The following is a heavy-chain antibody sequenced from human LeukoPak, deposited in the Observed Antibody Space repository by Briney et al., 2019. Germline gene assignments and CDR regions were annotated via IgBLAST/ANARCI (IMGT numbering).Heavy chain of an antibody. Sequence: SETLSLTCTVSGGSISSSSYYWGWIRQPPGKGLEWIGSIYYSGSTYYNPSLKSRVTISVDTSRNQFSLKLSSVTAADTAVYYCARWSNYYGSGSYYLSHYFDYWGQGTLVTVSS. D-gene: IGHD3-10*01. J-gene: IGHJ4*02. V-gene: IGHV4-39*01. CDR2: IYYSGST. CDR3: ARWSNYYGSGSYYLSHYFDY. CDR1: GGSISSSSYY.